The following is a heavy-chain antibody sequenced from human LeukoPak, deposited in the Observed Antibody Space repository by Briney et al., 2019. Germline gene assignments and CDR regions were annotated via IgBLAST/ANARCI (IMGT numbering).Heavy chain of an antibody. J-gene: IGHJ4*02. CDR1: GFTVSTYS. CDR3: ASILYG. CDR2: FSSGGRT. Sequence: PGGSLRLSCAASGFTVSTYSMSWVRQAPGKGLEWVATFSSGGRTSYPDSVKGRFTISRDTSQNTVFLQMNSLRDEDTALYYCASILYGWGQGTLVTVSS. D-gene: IGHD2-2*02. V-gene: IGHV3-53*01.